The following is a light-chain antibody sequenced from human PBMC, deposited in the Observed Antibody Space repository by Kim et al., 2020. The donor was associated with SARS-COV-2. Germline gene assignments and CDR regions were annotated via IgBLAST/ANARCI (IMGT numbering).Light chain of an antibody. Sequence: APGKTASITCGGNNIGSKSVNWYRQKPGQAPVLVIYHDSDRPSGIPERFSGSNSGNTATLTISRVEAGDEADYYCHVWDSSSDHPVFGGGTQLTVL. J-gene: IGLJ3*02. CDR1: NIGSKS. CDR3: HVWDSSSDHPV. V-gene: IGLV3-21*04. CDR2: HDS.